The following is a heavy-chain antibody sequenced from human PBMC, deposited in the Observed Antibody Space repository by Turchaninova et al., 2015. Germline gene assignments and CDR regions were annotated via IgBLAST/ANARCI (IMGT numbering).Heavy chain of an antibody. Sequence: VHLQQWGAGLLKPSETLSLTCAVYGGSFSCSYWSWIPQPPGKGLEWIGEINHSGSTNYNPSLKSRVTISVDTSKNQFSLKLSSVTAADTAVYYCASAMKSSSWDYWGQGTLVTVSS. CDR1: GGSFSCSY. D-gene: IGHD6-13*01. J-gene: IGHJ4*02. CDR3: ASAMKSSSWDY. CDR2: INHSGST. V-gene: IGHV4-34*01.